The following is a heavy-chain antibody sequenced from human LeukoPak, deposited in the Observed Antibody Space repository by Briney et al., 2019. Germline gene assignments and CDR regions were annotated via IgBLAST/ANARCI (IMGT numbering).Heavy chain of an antibody. Sequence: PGGSLRLSCAASGFTFTDYCMHWVRQAPGKGLEWVAVVSFDGSNEDYGDSVKGRFTIAGDNSKNTLYLLMNSLRAEDTAVYCCAKEGYYGSGSFPGYWGQGPVVTVSS. CDR1: GFTFTDYC. CDR2: VSFDGSNE. V-gene: IGHV3-30*18. CDR3: AKEGYYGSGSFPGY. J-gene: IGHJ4*02. D-gene: IGHD3-10*01.